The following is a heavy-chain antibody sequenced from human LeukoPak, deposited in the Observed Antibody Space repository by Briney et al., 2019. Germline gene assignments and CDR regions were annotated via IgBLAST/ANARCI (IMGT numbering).Heavy chain of an antibody. D-gene: IGHD2-2*01. CDR2: ISYDGSNK. CDR3: ARDRLPAARGNYYYYMDV. J-gene: IGHJ6*03. V-gene: IGHV3-30*03. CDR1: GFTFSSYG. Sequence: GRSLRLSCAASGFTFSSYGMHWVRQAPGKGLEWVAVISYDGSNKYYADSVKGRFTISRDNSKNTLYLQMNSLRAEDTAVYYCARDRLPAARGNYYYYMDVWGKGTTVTVSS.